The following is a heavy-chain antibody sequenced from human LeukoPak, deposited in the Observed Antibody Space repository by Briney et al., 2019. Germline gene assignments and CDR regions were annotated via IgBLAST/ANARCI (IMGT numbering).Heavy chain of an antibody. CDR1: GGSFSGYY. V-gene: IGHV4-34*01. Sequence: SETLSLTCAVYGGSFSGYYWSWIRQPPGKGLEWIGEINHSGSTNYNPSLKSRVTISVDTSKNQFSLKLSSVTAADTAVYYCARGSPIKRFYSSSWAENYYYYYYMDVWGKGTTVTVSS. CDR3: ARGSPIKRFYSSSWAENYYYYYYMDV. J-gene: IGHJ6*03. D-gene: IGHD6-6*01. CDR2: INHSGST.